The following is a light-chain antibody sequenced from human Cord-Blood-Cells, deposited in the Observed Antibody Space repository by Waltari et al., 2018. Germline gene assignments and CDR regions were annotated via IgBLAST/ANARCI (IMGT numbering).Light chain of an antibody. V-gene: IGKV1-39*01. J-gene: IGKJ4*01. CDR3: QQIYSTLLT. CDR1: QSISSY. Sequence: DIQMTQSPSSLSASVGDRVTITCRASQSISSYLNWYQQKPGKAPKLLIYAASSLQSGVPSRFSGSGSGTDFTLTISSLQPEDFATYYCQQIYSTLLTFGGGTEVEIK. CDR2: AAS.